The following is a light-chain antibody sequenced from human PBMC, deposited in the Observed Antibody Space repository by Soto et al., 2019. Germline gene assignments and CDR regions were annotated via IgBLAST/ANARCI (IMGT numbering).Light chain of an antibody. CDR1: SSNIGSKT. J-gene: IGLJ2*01. CDR3: AVCDDNVDGRV. V-gene: IGLV1-44*01. CDR2: GQN. Sequence: QSVLTQPPSASGTPGQRVTISCSGSSSNIGSKTVNWYQQLPGTAPKLLIYGQNQRPSGVPDRFSDSKSGTSASLAISGLQSEDEADYYCAVCDDNVDGRVFGGGTKLTVL.